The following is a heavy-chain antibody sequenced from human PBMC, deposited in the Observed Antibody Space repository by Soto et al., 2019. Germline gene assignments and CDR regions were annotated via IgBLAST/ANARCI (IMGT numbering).Heavy chain of an antibody. Sequence: GGSLRLSCAASGFTFSSYGMHWVRQAPGKGLEWVAVISYDGSNKYYADSVKGRFTISRDNSKNTLYLQMNSLRAEDTAVYYCAKEDWNDRMDVCGQGTTLTGSS. D-gene: IGHD1-1*01. J-gene: IGHJ6*02. CDR1: GFTFSSYG. V-gene: IGHV3-30*18. CDR3: AKEDWNDRMDV. CDR2: ISYDGSNK.